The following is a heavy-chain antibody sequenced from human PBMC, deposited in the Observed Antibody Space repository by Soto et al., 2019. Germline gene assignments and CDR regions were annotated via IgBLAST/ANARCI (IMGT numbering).Heavy chain of an antibody. Sequence: GGSLRLSCAASGFTFSSYSMNWVRQAPGKGLEWVSSISSSSSYIYYADSVKGRFTISRDNAKNSLYLQTNSLRAEDTAVYYCARYYYDSSGYYLRSDYWGQGTLVTVSS. CDR1: GFTFSSYS. J-gene: IGHJ4*02. CDR2: ISSSSSYI. V-gene: IGHV3-21*01. D-gene: IGHD3-22*01. CDR3: ARYYYDSSGYYLRSDY.